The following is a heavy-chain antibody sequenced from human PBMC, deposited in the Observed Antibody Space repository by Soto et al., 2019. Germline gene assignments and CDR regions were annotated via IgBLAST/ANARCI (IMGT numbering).Heavy chain of an antibody. J-gene: IGHJ4*02. D-gene: IGHD1-26*01. CDR2: IHSDGSAT. Sequence: EVQLVESGGGLVQPGGSLRLTCAASGFTFDYYWMHWVRQAPGKGLVWVSRIHSDGSATTYAASVKGRFTISRDNAKNMVYLQMSSLGVEDTAVYFCARGGVGNFDLWGRGTLVTVSS. CDR1: GFTFDYYW. CDR3: ARGGVGNFDL. V-gene: IGHV3-74*03.